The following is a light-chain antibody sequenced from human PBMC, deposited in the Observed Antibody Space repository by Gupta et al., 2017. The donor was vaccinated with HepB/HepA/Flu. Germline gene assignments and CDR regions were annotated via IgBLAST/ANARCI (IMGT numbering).Light chain of an antibody. J-gene: IGKJ4*01. V-gene: IGKV1-39*01. Sequence: DIQMTQSPSSLSASVGDRVTITCRASQSISSYLNWYQQKPGKAPKLLIYAASSLHSGVPSRFSGTGSGTDFTLTINRLQCEDFAIYYCQRRHEPPITFGGGTKVEIK. CDR2: AAS. CDR3: QRRHEPPIT. CDR1: QSISSY.